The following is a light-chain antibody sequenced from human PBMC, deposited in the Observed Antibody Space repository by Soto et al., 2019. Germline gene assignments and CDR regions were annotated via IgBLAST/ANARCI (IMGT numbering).Light chain of an antibody. Sequence: QSALTQPRSVSGSPGQSVIVSCTGTSSDVGAYNSVSWFQQYPDKAPKLIIFEVSNRPSGVSNRFSGSKSGNTASLTIAGLQAEDEADYHCSSYTTGSTLYVFGGGTKVTVL. CDR1: SSDVGAYNS. J-gene: IGLJ1*01. CDR2: EVS. CDR3: SSYTTGSTLYV. V-gene: IGLV2-14*01.